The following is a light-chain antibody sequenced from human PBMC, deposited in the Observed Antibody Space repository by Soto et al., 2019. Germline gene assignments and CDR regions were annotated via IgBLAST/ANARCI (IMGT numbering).Light chain of an antibody. Sequence: EIVMTQSPATLSVSPGESATLSCMASQSVGSYLAWYQQKPGQAPRLVIYDIFTRATRVPTRISGSGSGTEFTLTISSLQSEDFAVYYCQQYNSWPLTFGGGTKVEIK. V-gene: IGKV3D-15*01. CDR2: DIF. CDR3: QQYNSWPLT. CDR1: QSVGSY. J-gene: IGKJ4*01.